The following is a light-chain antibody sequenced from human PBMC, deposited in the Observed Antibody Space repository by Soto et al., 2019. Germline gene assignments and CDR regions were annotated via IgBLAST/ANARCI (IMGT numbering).Light chain of an antibody. CDR3: QQYYSNTLT. CDR2: WAS. V-gene: IGKV4-1*01. CDR1: QRVFYSSNNKKY. Sequence: IVITQSPDSLAVSLGERATLNCKSSQRVFYSSNNKKYLAWYQKKKGKPPKLLIYWASTRESGVPERLSGSGYGTDLTITISSMKDEDVEVYYCQQYYSNTLTFGGGTKVDIK. J-gene: IGKJ4*01.